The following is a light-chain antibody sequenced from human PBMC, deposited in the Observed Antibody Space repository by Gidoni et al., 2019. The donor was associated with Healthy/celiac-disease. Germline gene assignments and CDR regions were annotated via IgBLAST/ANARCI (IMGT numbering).Light chain of an antibody. J-gene: IGKJ2*01. Sequence: EIVLTQAPGTLSLSPGERATLPCRASQSVSSSYLAWYQQKPGQAPRLLIYGASSRATGIPDRFSGSGSGTDFTLTISRLEPEDVAVYYCQQYGSSPLMYTFGQGTKLEIK. CDR2: GAS. CDR1: QSVSSSY. V-gene: IGKV3-20*01. CDR3: QQYGSSPLMYT.